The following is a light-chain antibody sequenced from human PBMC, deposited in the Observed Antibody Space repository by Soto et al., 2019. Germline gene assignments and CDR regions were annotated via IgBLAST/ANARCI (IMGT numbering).Light chain of an antibody. J-gene: IGKJ4*01. Sequence: AIQMTQSPSSLSASVGDRVTITCRASQGIKNDLGWFQQKPGKAPKLLIYAASSLQSGVPSRFSGSGSGTDFTLTISSLQPEDFAPYYCLQDYNFPLTFGGGTKVEIK. V-gene: IGKV1-6*01. CDR3: LQDYNFPLT. CDR2: AAS. CDR1: QGIKND.